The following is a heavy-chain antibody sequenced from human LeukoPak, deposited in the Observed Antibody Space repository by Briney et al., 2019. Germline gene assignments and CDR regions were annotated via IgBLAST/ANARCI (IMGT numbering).Heavy chain of an antibody. CDR2: IYYSGST. Sequence: SETLSLTCTVSGGSINSYYGSWIRQPPGKGLEWIGYIYYSGSTNYNPSLKSRVTISVDTSKNQFSLKLSSVTAADTAVYYCARHVSAYCGGDCYGWFDPWGQGTLVTVSS. J-gene: IGHJ5*02. V-gene: IGHV4-59*08. D-gene: IGHD2-21*02. CDR3: ARHVSAYCGGDCYGWFDP. CDR1: GGSINSYY.